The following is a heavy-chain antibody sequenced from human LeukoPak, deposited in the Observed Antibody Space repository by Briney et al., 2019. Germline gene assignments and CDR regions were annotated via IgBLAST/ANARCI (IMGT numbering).Heavy chain of an antibody. CDR3: ARDRWQQLDWFDP. D-gene: IGHD6-13*01. Sequence: ASAKVSCKASGYTFTGYYMHWVRQAPGQGLEWMGWINPNSGGTNYAQKFQGRVTMTRDTSISTAYMELRRLRSDDTAVYYCARDRWQQLDWFDPWGQGTLVTVSS. J-gene: IGHJ5*02. CDR1: GYTFTGYY. V-gene: IGHV1-2*02. CDR2: INPNSGGT.